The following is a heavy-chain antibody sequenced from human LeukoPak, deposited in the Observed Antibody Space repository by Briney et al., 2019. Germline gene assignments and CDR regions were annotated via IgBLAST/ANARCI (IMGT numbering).Heavy chain of an antibody. J-gene: IGHJ5*02. CDR2: ISFDGSNK. Sequence: PGGSLRLSCAASGFTFSNFGMYWVRQAPGQGLVWVTFISFDGSNKHYADSGKGRFTISRDNSTNTLYLQMKSLRAEDTAVYYCAKDHRVYDNSAFLDPWGQGTLVTVSS. CDR1: GFTFSNFG. V-gene: IGHV3-30*02. D-gene: IGHD3-22*01. CDR3: AKDHRVYDNSAFLDP.